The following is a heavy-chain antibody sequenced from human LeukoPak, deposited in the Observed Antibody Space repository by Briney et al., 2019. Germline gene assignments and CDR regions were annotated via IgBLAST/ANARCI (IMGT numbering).Heavy chain of an antibody. CDR1: RFTFSSYE. D-gene: IGHD2-2*01. V-gene: IGHV3-48*03. Sequence: GGSLRLSCAPSRFTFSSYEMNWVRQAPGKGLEWVSYISSSGTTMYYADSVKGRFTISRDNARKSLYLQMNSLRAEDTAIYYCARAGEYCSSTSCYVAHYWGRGTLVTVSS. CDR2: ISSSGTTM. J-gene: IGHJ4*02. CDR3: ARAGEYCSSTSCYVAHY.